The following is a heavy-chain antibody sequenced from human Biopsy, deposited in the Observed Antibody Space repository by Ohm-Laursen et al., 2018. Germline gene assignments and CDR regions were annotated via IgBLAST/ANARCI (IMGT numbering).Heavy chain of an antibody. D-gene: IGHD5-18*01. CDR2: IFYDGSNT. CDR1: GFTFNNYG. V-gene: IGHV3-30*18. CDR3: AKDRYNYTPIGGFSMDV. Sequence: SLRLSCAASGFTFNNYGMQWVRQAPGKGLEWVAFIFYDGSNTYYADSVKGRFTISRDNSRDTLYLQMSSPRAEDTAVYYCAKDRYNYTPIGGFSMDVWGQGTTVTVSS. J-gene: IGHJ6*02.